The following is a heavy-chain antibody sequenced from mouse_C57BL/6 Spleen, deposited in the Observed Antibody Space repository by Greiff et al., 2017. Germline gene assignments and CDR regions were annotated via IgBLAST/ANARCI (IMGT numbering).Heavy chain of an antibody. Sequence: QVQLQQSGPELVKPGASVKISCTASGYAFSSSWMNWVKQRPGKGLEWIGRIYPGDGDTNYNGKFKGKATLTADKSSSTAYMQLSSLTSEDSAVYFCARNDGYYWGQGTTLTVSS. CDR2: IYPGDGDT. CDR3: ARNDGYY. CDR1: GYAFSSSW. D-gene: IGHD2-3*01. J-gene: IGHJ2*01. V-gene: IGHV1-82*01.